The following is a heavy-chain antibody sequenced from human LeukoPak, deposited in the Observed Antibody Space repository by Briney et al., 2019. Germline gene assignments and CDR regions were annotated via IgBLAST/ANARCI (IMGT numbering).Heavy chain of an antibody. CDR2: IWYGGSNK. D-gene: IGHD1-20*01. CDR1: GFTFSSYW. J-gene: IGHJ6*03. CDR3: AKESKPITGISYYYYYMDV. Sequence: GGSLRLSCAASGFTFSSYWMSWVRQAPGKGLEWVAVIWYGGSNKYYADSVKGRFTISRDNSKNTLYLQMNSLRAEDTAVYYCAKESKPITGISYYYYYMDVWGKGTTVTVSS. V-gene: IGHV3-30*02.